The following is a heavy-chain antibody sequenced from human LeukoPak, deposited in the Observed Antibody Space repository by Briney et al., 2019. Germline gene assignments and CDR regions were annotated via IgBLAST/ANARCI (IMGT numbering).Heavy chain of an antibody. D-gene: IGHD4-17*01. Sequence: GASVKVSCKASGYTFTSYAMNWVRQAPGQGLEWMGWINTNTGNPTYAQGFTGRFVFSLDTSVSTAYLQISSLKAEDTAVCYCARDHVYGDYVSFNWFDPWGQGTLVTVSS. V-gene: IGHV7-4-1*02. CDR2: INTNTGNP. CDR1: GYTFTSYA. J-gene: IGHJ5*02. CDR3: ARDHVYGDYVSFNWFDP.